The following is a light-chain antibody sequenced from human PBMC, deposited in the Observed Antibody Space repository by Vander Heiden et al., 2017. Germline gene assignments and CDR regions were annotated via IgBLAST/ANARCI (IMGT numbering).Light chain of an antibody. CDR2: NTN. CDR1: SGSVSTSYY. CDR3: VLYMNSGIV. J-gene: IGLJ2*01. Sequence: QTVVTQESSFSVSPGGTVTLTCGLSSGSVSTSYYPSWYQQTPGQAPRTLVHNTNTRSSGVPDRFSGSILGNKAAPTITGAQADDESEYYCVLYMNSGIVFGGGTKLTVL. V-gene: IGLV8-61*01.